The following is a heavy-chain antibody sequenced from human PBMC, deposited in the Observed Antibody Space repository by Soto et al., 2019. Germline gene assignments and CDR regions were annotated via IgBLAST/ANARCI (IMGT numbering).Heavy chain of an antibody. CDR3: ARWSYLDY. V-gene: IGHV3-23*01. CDR2: ISGSDGKT. J-gene: IGHJ4*02. D-gene: IGHD3-3*01. CDR1: GFSFGSYA. Sequence: PCGSLRLSCAASGFSFGSYALIWVRQAPGKGLEWVSTISGSDGKTFYADSVKGRFSISRDTSQSTLYLQMNSLRADDTAMYYCARWSYLDYWGQGTRVTVSS.